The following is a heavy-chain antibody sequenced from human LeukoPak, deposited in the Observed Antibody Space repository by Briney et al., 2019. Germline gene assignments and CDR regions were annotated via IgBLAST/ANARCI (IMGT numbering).Heavy chain of an antibody. Sequence: ASVKVSCKASGYSFTSYGVSWVRQAPGQGLEWMGWISADNGNTNYAQKLQGRVTMTTDTSTSTAYMKLRSLRSDDTAVYYCARRSYYDGGGYYNTDYWGQGTLVTVSS. J-gene: IGHJ4*02. CDR3: ARRSYYDGGGYYNTDY. V-gene: IGHV1-18*01. CDR1: GYSFTSYG. D-gene: IGHD3-22*01. CDR2: ISADNGNT.